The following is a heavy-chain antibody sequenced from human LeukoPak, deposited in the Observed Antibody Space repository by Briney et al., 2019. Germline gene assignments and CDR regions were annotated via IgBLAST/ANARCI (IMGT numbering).Heavy chain of an antibody. Sequence: ASVKVSCKASGYTFTSYGISWVRQAPGQGLEWMGWISAYNGNTNYAQKLQGRVTMTTDTSASTAYMELRSLRSDDTAVYYCASGSRSSTSFGSYYYMDVWGKGTTVTVSS. D-gene: IGHD2-2*01. CDR1: GYTFTSYG. CDR3: ASGSRSSTSFGSYYYMDV. CDR2: ISAYNGNT. J-gene: IGHJ6*03. V-gene: IGHV1-18*01.